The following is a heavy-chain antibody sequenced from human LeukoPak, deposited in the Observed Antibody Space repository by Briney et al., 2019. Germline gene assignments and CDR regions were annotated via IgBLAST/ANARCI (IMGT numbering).Heavy chain of an antibody. CDR1: GFSFSDYY. Sequence: GGSLRLSCAASGFSFSDYYMSWIRQAPGKGLEWISFISSSGSTKYYADSVKGRFTISRDNSKNSLYLQMNSLRADDTAVYYCARDQSTVTTSNVAYWGQGTLVIVTS. CDR3: ARDQSTVTTSNVAY. V-gene: IGHV3-11*01. CDR2: ISSSGSTK. D-gene: IGHD4-17*01. J-gene: IGHJ4*02.